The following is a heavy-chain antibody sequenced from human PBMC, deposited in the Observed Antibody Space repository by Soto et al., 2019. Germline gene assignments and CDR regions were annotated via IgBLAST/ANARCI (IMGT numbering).Heavy chain of an antibody. CDR2: ISSSGGST. Sequence: GGSLRLSCAASGFTFSSYAMNWVRQAPGKGLEWVSGISSSGGSTYYADSVKGRFTISRDNSKNTLYLQMISLRAEDTAVYYCAKSDSSGWYDWFDPWGQGTLVTVSS. J-gene: IGHJ5*02. CDR3: AKSDSSGWYDWFDP. V-gene: IGHV3-23*01. CDR1: GFTFSSYA. D-gene: IGHD6-19*01.